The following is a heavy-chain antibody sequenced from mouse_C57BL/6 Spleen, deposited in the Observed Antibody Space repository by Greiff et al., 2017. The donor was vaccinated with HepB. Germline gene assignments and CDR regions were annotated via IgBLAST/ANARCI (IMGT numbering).Heavy chain of an antibody. D-gene: IGHD2-4*01. Sequence: VQLQQSGPELVKPGASVKISCKASGYAFSSSWMNWVKQRPGQGLEWIGRIYPGDGDTNYNGKFKGKATLTADKSSSTADMQLSSLTSEDSAVYLWSRSRGHDSYYFDFWGQGTPLTVSS. CDR3: SRSRGHDSYYFDF. CDR2: IYPGDGDT. J-gene: IGHJ2*01. V-gene: IGHV1-82*01. CDR1: GYAFSSSW.